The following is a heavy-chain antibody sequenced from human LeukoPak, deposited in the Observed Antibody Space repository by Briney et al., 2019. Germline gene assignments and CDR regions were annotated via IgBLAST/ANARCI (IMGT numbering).Heavy chain of an antibody. D-gene: IGHD6-19*01. Sequence: ASVKVSCTASGGTFSSYAISWVRQAPGQGLEWMGWISAYNGNTNYAQKLQGRVTMTTDTSTSTAYMELRSLRSDDTAVYYCARDSSGWSKTNDYWGQGTLVTVSS. CDR3: ARDSSGWSKTNDY. J-gene: IGHJ4*02. CDR2: ISAYNGNT. CDR1: GGTFSSYA. V-gene: IGHV1-18*01.